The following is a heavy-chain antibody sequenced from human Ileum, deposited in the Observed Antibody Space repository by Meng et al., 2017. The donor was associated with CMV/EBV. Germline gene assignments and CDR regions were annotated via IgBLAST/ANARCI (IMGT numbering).Heavy chain of an antibody. V-gene: IGHV4-4*02. CDR3: ARRSGFLNYYFDY. CDR2: IYHSGST. CDR1: GGYISSSNW. Sequence: AVSGGYISSSNWGSWLRQPPGKGLEWIGEIYHSGSTNYNPSLKSRVTISVDKSKNQFSLKLSSVTAADTAVYYCARRSGFLNYYFDYWGQGTLVTVSS. D-gene: IGHD2/OR15-2a*01. J-gene: IGHJ4*02.